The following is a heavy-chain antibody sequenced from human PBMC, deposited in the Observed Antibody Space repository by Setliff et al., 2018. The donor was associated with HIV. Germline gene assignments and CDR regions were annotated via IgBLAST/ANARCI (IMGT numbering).Heavy chain of an antibody. J-gene: IGHJ6*03. CDR2: IVVGSGNT. CDR3: AARPGVDSSGYYDYYYMDV. Sequence: SVKVSCKASGGTFSSSAMQWVRQARGRRLEWIGWIVVGSGNTNYAQKFQERVNITRDMSTSASYMELTNLRSEDTAVYYCAARPGVDSSGYYDYYYMDVWGKGTTVTVSS. CDR1: GGTFSSSA. D-gene: IGHD3-22*01. V-gene: IGHV1-58*02.